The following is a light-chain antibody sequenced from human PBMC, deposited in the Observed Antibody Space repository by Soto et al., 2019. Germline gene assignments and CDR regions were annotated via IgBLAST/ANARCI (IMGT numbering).Light chain of an antibody. CDR2: GAS. CDR3: QHYGISPFT. J-gene: IGKJ3*01. Sequence: EIVLTQSPGTLSLSPGERATLSCRASQPVTSSSLAWYQQKPGQAPRLLIYGASSRATGIPDRFSGSGSGTDFTLTISRLEPEDFAVYYCQHYGISPFTFGPGTKVEFK. V-gene: IGKV3-20*01. CDR1: QPVTSSS.